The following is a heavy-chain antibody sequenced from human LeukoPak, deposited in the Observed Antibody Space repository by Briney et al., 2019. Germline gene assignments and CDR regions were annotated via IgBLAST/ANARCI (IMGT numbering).Heavy chain of an antibody. D-gene: IGHD6-19*01. J-gene: IGHJ1*01. CDR2: ISGSGGST. CDR1: GFTFSSYA. Sequence: GGSLRLSCAASGFTFSSYAMSWVRQAPGKGLEWVSAISGSGGSTYYADSVKGRFTISRDNSKNTLYLQMNSLRAEDTAVYYCAKDEAVAGTGLGHRFQHWGQGTLVTVSS. V-gene: IGHV3-23*01. CDR3: AKDEAVAGTGLGHRFQH.